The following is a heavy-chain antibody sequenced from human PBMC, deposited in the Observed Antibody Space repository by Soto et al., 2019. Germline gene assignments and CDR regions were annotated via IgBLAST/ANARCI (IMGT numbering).Heavy chain of an antibody. J-gene: IGHJ4*02. D-gene: IGHD2-2*02. CDR1: GYSFSTYA. V-gene: IGHV1-3*01. CDR3: ARDQGGSSTNCYKATCGYFDY. Sequence: ASVKVSCEASGYSFSTYAMHWVRQAPGQSLEWMGWLNGGTGQTRYSQRFQDRVTITRDTSASTAYMEVNSLRAEDTAVYYCARDQGGSSTNCYKATCGYFDYWGQGALVTVSS. CDR2: LNGGTGQT.